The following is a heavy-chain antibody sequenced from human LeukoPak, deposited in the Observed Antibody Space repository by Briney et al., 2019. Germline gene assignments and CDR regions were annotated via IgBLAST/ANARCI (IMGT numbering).Heavy chain of an antibody. CDR3: ARDPSGGYNLDY. CDR1: GGSISSYY. CDR2: IYYSGST. J-gene: IGHJ4*02. Sequence: SETLSLTCTVSGGSISSYYWSWIRQPPGKGLEWIGYIYYSGSTNYNPSLKSRVTISVDTSKNQFSLKLSSVTAADTAVYYCARDPSGGYNLDYWGQGTLVTVSS. D-gene: IGHD5-24*01. V-gene: IGHV4-59*01.